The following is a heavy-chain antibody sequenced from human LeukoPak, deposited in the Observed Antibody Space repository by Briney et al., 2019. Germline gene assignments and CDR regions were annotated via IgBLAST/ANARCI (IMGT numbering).Heavy chain of an antibody. V-gene: IGHV1-69*06. J-gene: IGHJ4*02. CDR1: GGTFSSYA. CDR3: ARSYCSSTSCYALFDY. CDR2: IIPFFGTA. Sequence: ASVKVSCKASGGTFSSYAISWVRQAPGQGLEWMGGIIPFFGTANYAQTFQGRVTITADKSTSTAYMELSSLRSEDTAVYYCARSYCSSTSCYALFDYWGQGTLVTVSS. D-gene: IGHD2-2*01.